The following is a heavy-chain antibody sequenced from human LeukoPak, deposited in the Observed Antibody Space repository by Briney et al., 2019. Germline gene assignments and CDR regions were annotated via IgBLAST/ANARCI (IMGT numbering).Heavy chain of an antibody. CDR3: ARRWYFDL. CDR1: GFSFSTYA. CDR2: ISYDETNK. V-gene: IGHV3-30*04. J-gene: IGHJ2*01. Sequence: GGSLRLSCAASGFSFSTYAMRWVRQAPGKGLEWVAVISYDETNKYYADSVQGRFTISRDNSKNTLYLQMNSLRAEDTALYYCARRWYFDLWGRGTLVTVSS.